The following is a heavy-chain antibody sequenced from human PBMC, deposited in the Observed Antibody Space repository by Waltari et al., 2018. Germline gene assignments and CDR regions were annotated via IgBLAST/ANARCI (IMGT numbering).Heavy chain of an antibody. CDR1: GYSISSGYY. V-gene: IGHV4-38-2*01. J-gene: IGHJ5*02. CDR2: IYHSGST. D-gene: IGHD6-13*01. CDR3: ARGARGAAEPPPNWFDP. Sequence: QVQLQESGPGLVKPSETLSLTCAVSGYSISSGYYWGWIRQPPGKGLEWIGSIYHSGSTYYNPSLKSRVTISVDTSKNQFSLKLSSVTAADTAVYYCARGARGAAEPPPNWFDPWGQGILVTVSS.